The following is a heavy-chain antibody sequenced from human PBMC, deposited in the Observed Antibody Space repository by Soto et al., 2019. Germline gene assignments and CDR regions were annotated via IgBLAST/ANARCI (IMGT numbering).Heavy chain of an antibody. D-gene: IGHD6-19*01. V-gene: IGHV1-46*01. CDR2: ISPSGGST. CDR1: GYTVTDYC. J-gene: IGHJ5*02. Sequence: QVQLVQSGAEVKKSGASVKVSCKASGYTVTDYCMHWVRLAPGQGLEWMGIISPSGGSTYAQKFQGRVTVTRDTSTSTVYMELSSLRSEDTAVYYCARDGSSDWLTWFDPWGQGTLVTVSS. CDR3: ARDGSSDWLTWFDP.